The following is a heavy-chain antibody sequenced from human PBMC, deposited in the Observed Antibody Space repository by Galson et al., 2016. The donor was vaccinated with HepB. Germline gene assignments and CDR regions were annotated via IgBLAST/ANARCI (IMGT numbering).Heavy chain of an antibody. V-gene: IGHV3-53*01. CDR3: ARSPHDFGLPRFDY. CDR2: IYGGGNT. D-gene: IGHD4-17*01. J-gene: IGHJ4*02. Sequence: SLRLSCAVFGFSVSTNYMSWVRQAPGKGLEWVSIIYGGGNTYYADSVKGRFTISRDKSKNTLYLQMSSLRMEDTAVYYCARSPHDFGLPRFDYWGQGTLVTVSS. CDR1: GFSVSTNY.